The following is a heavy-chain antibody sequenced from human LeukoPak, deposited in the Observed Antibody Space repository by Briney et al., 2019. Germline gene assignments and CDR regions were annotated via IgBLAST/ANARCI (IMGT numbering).Heavy chain of an antibody. CDR1: GFTFSSYG. J-gene: IGHJ5*02. D-gene: IGHD2-2*01. CDR3: AKDGSLFCSSTSCLNWFDT. Sequence: PGRSLRLSCAASGFTFSSYGMQWVRRAPGKGLEWVAVIWYDGSNKYYADCVKGRFTISIDNSKNTLYLQMNSLRAEDTAVYYCAKDGSLFCSSTSCLNWFDTWGQGTLVTVSS. V-gene: IGHV3-33*06. CDR2: IWYDGSNK.